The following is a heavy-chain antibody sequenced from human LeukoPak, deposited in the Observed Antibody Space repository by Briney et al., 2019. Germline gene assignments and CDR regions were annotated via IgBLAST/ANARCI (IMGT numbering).Heavy chain of an antibody. CDR3: ARDSGDQAAAGFFDY. D-gene: IGHD6-13*01. CDR1: GFTFTNYW. CDR2: IKQDGSEE. J-gene: IGHJ4*02. Sequence: GGSLRLSCAASGFTFTNYWMTWVRQAPGKGPEWVANIKQDGSEEYYVDSVKGRFTISRDNAKNSLYLQMNSLRAEDTAIYYCARDSGDQAAAGFFDYWGQGTLVTVSS. V-gene: IGHV3-7*03.